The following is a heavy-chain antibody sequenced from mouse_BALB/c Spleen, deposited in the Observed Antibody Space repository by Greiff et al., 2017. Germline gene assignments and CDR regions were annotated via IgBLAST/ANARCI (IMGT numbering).Heavy chain of an antibody. J-gene: IGHJ4*01. CDR2: IDPEDGDT. CDR3: NAGDYGEDYYAMDY. CDR1: GFNIKDYY. D-gene: IGHD2-4*01. Sequence: VQLKESGAELVRSGASVKLSCTASGFNIKDYYMHWVKQRPEQGLEWIGWIDPEDGDTEYAPKFQGKATMTADTSSNTAYLQLSSLTSEDTAVYYCNAGDYGEDYYAMDYWGQGTSVTVSS. V-gene: IGHV14-4*02.